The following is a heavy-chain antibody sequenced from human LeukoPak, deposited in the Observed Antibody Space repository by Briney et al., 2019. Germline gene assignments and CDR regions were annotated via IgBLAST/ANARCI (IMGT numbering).Heavy chain of an antibody. Sequence: GGCLRLSCGASGFTFSDYSMNWVRQAPGKGLAWVASITCVGGYKYYADSVKGRFTISRDNAQNSLFLQMNSLRAEDTAVYFCATSGGFVLPNAITGNWYMDVWGRGTTVTVSS. CDR1: GFTFSDYS. V-gene: IGHV3-21*01. D-gene: IGHD2-2*01. J-gene: IGHJ6*03. CDR3: ATSGGFVLPNAITGNWYMDV. CDR2: ITCVGGYK.